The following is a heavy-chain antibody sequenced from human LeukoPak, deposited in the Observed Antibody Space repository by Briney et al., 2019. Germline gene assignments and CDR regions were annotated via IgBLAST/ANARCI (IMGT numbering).Heavy chain of an antibody. V-gene: IGHV1-2*02. CDR1: GYTFTGYY. J-gene: IGHJ4*02. D-gene: IGHD1-26*01. CDR2: INPNSGGT. CDR3: ARARSGSYYVYY. Sequence: ASVKASCKASGYTFTGYYVHWVRQAPGQGLEWMGWINPNSGGTNYAQKFQGRVTMTRDTSISTAYMELSRLRSDDTAVYYCARARSGSYYVYYWGQGTLVTVSS.